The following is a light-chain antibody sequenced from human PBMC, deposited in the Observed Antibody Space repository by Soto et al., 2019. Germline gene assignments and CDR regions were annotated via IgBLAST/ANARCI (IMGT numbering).Light chain of an antibody. CDR1: QSVSSN. J-gene: IGKJ5*01. CDR2: GAS. Sequence: EILMTQSPTTLSVSPGERATLSCRASQSVSSNLAWYQQKPGQAPRLLIYGASTRATGIPARFRGSGSGTECTRTISGLQAEDVAVDYCQQYYNLPPFTFGQGTRLEIK. CDR3: QQYYNLPPFT. V-gene: IGKV3-15*01.